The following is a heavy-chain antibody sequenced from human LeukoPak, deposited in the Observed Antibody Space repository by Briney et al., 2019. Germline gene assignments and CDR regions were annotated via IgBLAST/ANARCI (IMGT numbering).Heavy chain of an antibody. J-gene: IGHJ6*04. CDR1: GFTFSSYG. CDR2: ISYDGSNK. CDR3: AKGSYSSGGSCYYSSYGMDV. Sequence: GGSLRLSCAASGFTFSSYGMHWVRQAPGKGLEWVAVISYDGSNKYYADSVKGRFTISRDNSTTTLYLQMNSLRADDTAVYYCAKGSYSSGGSCYYSSYGMDVWGKGTTVTVSS. D-gene: IGHD2-15*01. V-gene: IGHV3-30*18.